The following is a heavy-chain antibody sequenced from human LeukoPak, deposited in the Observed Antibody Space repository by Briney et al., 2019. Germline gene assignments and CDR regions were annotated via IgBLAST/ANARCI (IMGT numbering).Heavy chain of an antibody. CDR3: AREKGCSGGDCYDAYDI. CDR2: INDNGSTI. Sequence: GGSLRLSCAASGFTFRDYNMNWLRHAPGKGLEWPSYINDNGSTIYYVDSVKGRFTISRDNAKNSLYLQMNSLRVEDTAVFYCAREKGCSGGDCYDAYDIWGQGTRVTVSS. D-gene: IGHD2-21*02. V-gene: IGHV3-11*01. J-gene: IGHJ3*02. CDR1: GFTFRDYN.